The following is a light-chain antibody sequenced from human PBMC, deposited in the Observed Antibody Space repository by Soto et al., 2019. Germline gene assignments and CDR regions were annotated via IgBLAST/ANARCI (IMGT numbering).Light chain of an antibody. J-gene: IGKJ5*01. V-gene: IGKV3-11*01. CDR3: LHRMNWPLT. CDR1: QSVGSS. Sequence: EIVLTQSPGTLSLSPGERATLSCRASQSVGSSLSWYQQKPGQAPRLLIYGASTRATGIPARFSGSGSETDFTLTISSLEPEDVGVYYCLHRMNWPLTFGQGTRLEIK. CDR2: GAS.